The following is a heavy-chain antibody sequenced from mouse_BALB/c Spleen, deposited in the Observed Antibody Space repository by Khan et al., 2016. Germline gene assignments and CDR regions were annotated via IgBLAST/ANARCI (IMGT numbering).Heavy chain of an antibody. J-gene: IGHJ3*01. CDR1: GYAFTNYL. D-gene: IGHD2-2*01. V-gene: IGHV1-54*01. CDR2: IKPGSGGF. Sequence: QVRLQQSGAELVRPGTSVKVSCKAFGYAFTNYLIEWVKQRPGHGLEWIGVIKPGSGGFNYNEKFKGKAALTADISSSTAYMQLSSLTSDASAADFCARSDGYDVGYAYWGQGTLVTVSA. CDR3: ARSDGYDVGYAY.